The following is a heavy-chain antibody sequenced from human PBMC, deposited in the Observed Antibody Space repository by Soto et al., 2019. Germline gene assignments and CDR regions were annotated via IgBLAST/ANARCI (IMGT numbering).Heavy chain of an antibody. CDR1: CGSINSRSYY. CDR3: ARQRTSVVTQAYFDD. V-gene: IGHV4-39*01. CDR2: IYYSGST. J-gene: IGHJ4*02. Sequence: TSETLSLTCTVSCGSINSRSYYWGWIRQSPGKGLEWIGSIYYSGSTYYNPSLKSRVAMSVDTSKNQFSLKLRSVSAADTAVYYCARQRTSVVTQAYFDDWGQGSLVTVSS. D-gene: IGHD2-21*02.